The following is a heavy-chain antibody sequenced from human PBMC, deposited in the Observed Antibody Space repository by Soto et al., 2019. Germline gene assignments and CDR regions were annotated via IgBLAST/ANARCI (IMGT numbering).Heavy chain of an antibody. CDR1: GYTFTNYG. CDR2: ISPRNGNT. V-gene: IGHV1-18*04. J-gene: IGHJ6*02. CDR3: ARAGSYLGYAMDV. Sequence: ASVKVSCKASGYTFTNYGIGWVRQAPGQGLEWMGWISPRNGNTHYAQKFQGRVTMTTDTSTSTAYMELRSLRSDDTGVYYCARAGSYLGYAMDVWGRGTTVTVSS. D-gene: IGHD3-10*01.